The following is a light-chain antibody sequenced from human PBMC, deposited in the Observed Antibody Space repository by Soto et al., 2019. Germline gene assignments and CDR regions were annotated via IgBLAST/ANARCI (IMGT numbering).Light chain of an antibody. J-gene: IGLJ2*01. Sequence: QSVLTQPPSVSEAPRQRVTISCSGSSSNIGNNAVNWYQQLPGKAPKLLIYYDDLLPSGVSDRFSGSKSGTSASLAISGLQSEYEDDYYFAACDDSLNGVVFGGGTKLTVL. CDR1: SSNIGNNA. CDR2: YDD. V-gene: IGLV1-36*01. CDR3: AACDDSLNGVV.